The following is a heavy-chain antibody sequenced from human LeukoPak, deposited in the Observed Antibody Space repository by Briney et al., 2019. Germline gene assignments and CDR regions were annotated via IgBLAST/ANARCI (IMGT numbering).Heavy chain of an antibody. CDR3: ARYSGTKRDFDY. D-gene: IGHD5-12*01. Sequence: SETLSLTCTVSGGSISNDGYYRSWIRQHPGKGLEWIGYIYYSGITYYNPSLKSRVTISVDTSKNQFSLKLSSVTAADTALYYCARYSGTKRDFDYWGQGTLVTVSS. CDR2: IYYSGIT. J-gene: IGHJ4*02. V-gene: IGHV4-31*03. CDR1: GGSISNDGYY.